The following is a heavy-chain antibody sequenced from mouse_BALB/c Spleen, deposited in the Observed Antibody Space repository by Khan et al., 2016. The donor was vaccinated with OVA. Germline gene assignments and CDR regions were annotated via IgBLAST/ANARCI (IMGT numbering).Heavy chain of an antibody. CDR1: GYTFTDYY. CDR2: ISPGSGDT. CDR3: ARRNYFGYTFAF. Sequence: VQLQESGAELARPGASVKLSCTASGYTFTDYYINWVKQRTGQGLEWLGEISPGSGDTYYHERFKGKATLTADIPSSTAYMQLSSLTSEASAVYFGARRNYFGYTFAFWGQGTLVTVSA. D-gene: IGHD1-2*01. J-gene: IGHJ3*01. V-gene: IGHV1-77*01.